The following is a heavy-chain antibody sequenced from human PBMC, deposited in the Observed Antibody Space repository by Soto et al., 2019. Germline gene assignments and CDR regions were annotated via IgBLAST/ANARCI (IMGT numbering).Heavy chain of an antibody. CDR2: IYPGDSDT. Sequence: GESLKISCKGSGYSFTNYWIGWVRQMPGKGLEWMGIIYPGDSDTRYSPSFQGQVTISVDKSISTAFLQWSSLKASDTAMYYCARSGRAIFGWFDPWGQGTLVTVSS. D-gene: IGHD3-3*01. V-gene: IGHV5-51*01. CDR3: ARSGRAIFGWFDP. CDR1: GYSFTNYW. J-gene: IGHJ5*02.